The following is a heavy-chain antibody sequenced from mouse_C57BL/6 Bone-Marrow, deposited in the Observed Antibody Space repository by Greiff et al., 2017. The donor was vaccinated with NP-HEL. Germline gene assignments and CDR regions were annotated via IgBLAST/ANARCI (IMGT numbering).Heavy chain of an antibody. V-gene: IGHV1-7*01. CDR2: LNPSSGYP. D-gene: IGHD1-1*01. CDR3: AYYYGSSFWFAY. Sequence: VQLQQSGAELAKPGASVKLSCKASGYTFTSYWMHWVKQRPGQGLEWIGYLNPSSGYPKYNQKFKDKATLTADKSSSTAYMQLSSLTYEDSAVYYCAYYYGSSFWFAYWGQGTLVTVSA. CDR1: GYTFTSYW. J-gene: IGHJ3*01.